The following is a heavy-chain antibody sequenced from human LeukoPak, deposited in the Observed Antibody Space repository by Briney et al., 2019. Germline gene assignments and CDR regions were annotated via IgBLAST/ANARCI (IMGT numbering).Heavy chain of an antibody. CDR2: ISGSGGST. J-gene: IGHJ4*02. Sequence: GGSLRLSCAASGFTFSSYAMSWVRQAPGKGLEWVSAISGSGGSTYADSVKGRFTISRDNSKNTLYLQMNSLRAEDTAVYYCANTGNIVVVPAARFDYWGQGTLVTVSS. V-gene: IGHV3-23*01. D-gene: IGHD2-2*01. CDR1: GFTFSSYA. CDR3: ANTGNIVVVPAARFDY.